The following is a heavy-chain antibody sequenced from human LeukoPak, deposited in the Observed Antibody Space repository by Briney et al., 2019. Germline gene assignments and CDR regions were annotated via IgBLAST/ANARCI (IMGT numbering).Heavy chain of an antibody. J-gene: IGHJ3*02. D-gene: IGHD2-21*01. V-gene: IGHV1-18*01. CDR3: ARVPPSDSKGAFDI. CDR1: GYTFTSYG. CDR2: ISAYNGNT. Sequence: ASVKVSCKASGYTFTSYGISWVRQAPGQGLEWMGWISAYNGNTNYAQKLQGRVTMTTDTTTSTAYMELRSLRSDDTALDYCARVPPSDSKGAFDIWGQGTMVTVSS.